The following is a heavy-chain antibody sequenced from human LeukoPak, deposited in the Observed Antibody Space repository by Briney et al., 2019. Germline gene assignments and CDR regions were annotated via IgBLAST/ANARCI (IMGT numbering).Heavy chain of an antibody. Sequence: SQTLSLTCTVSGGSISSGGYYWSWIRQHPKRGLEWVGYINHSGSTYYNPSLGSRVTMSVDTSKNQFSLKLSSVTAADSAVYYCARAARQGFTMIVVPFFYFDLWGRGTLVTVSS. V-gene: IGHV4-31*03. J-gene: IGHJ2*01. CDR3: ARAARQGFTMIVVPFFYFDL. CDR1: GGSISSGGYY. CDR2: INHSGST. D-gene: IGHD3-22*01.